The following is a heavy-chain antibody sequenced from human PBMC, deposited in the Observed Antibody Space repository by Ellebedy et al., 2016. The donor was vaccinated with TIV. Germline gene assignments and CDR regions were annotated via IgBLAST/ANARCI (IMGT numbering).Heavy chain of an antibody. Sequence: ASVKVSCXASGYTFTSYGISWVRQAPGQGLEWMGWISAYNGNTNYAQKLQGRVTMTTDTSTSTAYMELRSLRSDDTAVYYCARVGAARELLGFDYWGQGTLVTVSS. V-gene: IGHV1-18*01. CDR2: ISAYNGNT. D-gene: IGHD1-26*01. J-gene: IGHJ4*02. CDR3: ARVGAARELLGFDY. CDR1: GYTFTSYG.